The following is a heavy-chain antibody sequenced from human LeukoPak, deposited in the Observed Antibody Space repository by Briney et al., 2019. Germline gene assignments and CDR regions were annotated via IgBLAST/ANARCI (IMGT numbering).Heavy chain of an antibody. D-gene: IGHD3-16*01. J-gene: IGHJ4*02. Sequence: GGSLRLSCAASGFTFSNYGMHWVRQAPSKGLEWVAFIRYDGTNKYYADSVKGRFTMSRDNSKNTLYLQMNSLRVEDTAVYYCAKDKIWGEDYFDYWGQGTLVTVSS. CDR3: AKDKIWGEDYFDY. V-gene: IGHV3-30*02. CDR2: IRYDGTNK. CDR1: GFTFSNYG.